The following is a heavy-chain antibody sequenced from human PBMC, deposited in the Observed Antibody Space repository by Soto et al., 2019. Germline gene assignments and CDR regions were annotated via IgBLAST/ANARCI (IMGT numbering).Heavy chain of an antibody. CDR3: ARDSWDHGLDS. CDR1: GYTFTTSI. V-gene: IGHV1-18*01. Sequence: GASVKVSCKASGYTFTTSIITWVRQAPGQGLEWMGWISVYNDNTKYAQKLQGRVTMTTDTSTSTAYMELRSLRSDDTAVYYCARDSWDHGLDSWGQGTLVTVSS. J-gene: IGHJ4*02. D-gene: IGHD1-26*01. CDR2: ISVYNDNT.